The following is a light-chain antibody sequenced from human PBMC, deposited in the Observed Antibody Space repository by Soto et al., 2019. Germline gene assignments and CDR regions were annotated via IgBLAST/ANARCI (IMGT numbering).Light chain of an antibody. J-gene: IGKJ5*01. CDR1: QSISSY. Sequence: DIQMTQSPSSLSASVGDRVTITCRASQSISSYLNWYQQKPGKAPKLLMYAASSLQRGVPSRFSGSGSGTEFTLTISCLQPEEVATYSCQPSYSTPPSTFGPRTRPQIK. CDR3: QPSYSTPPST. CDR2: AAS. V-gene: IGKV1-39*01.